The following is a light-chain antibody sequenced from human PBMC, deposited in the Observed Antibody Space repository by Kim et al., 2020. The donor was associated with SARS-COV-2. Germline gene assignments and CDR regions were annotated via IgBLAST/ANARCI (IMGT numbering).Light chain of an antibody. CDR1: SSDVGAYNY. CDR2: DVT. CDR3: SSYTTSSTWV. Sequence: QSALTQPASVSASPGQSITISCTGTSSDVGAYNYVSWYQQHPGKAPKVMIYDVTKRPSGVSDRLSGSKSGNTASLTISGLQAEDEADYYCSSYTTSSTWVFGGGTQLTVL. V-gene: IGLV2-14*01. J-gene: IGLJ3*02.